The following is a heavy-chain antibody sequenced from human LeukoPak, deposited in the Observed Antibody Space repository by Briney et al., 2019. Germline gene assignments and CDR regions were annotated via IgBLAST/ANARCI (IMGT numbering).Heavy chain of an antibody. V-gene: IGHV1-2*02. CDR1: GYTFTDYY. Sequence: ASVKVSCTASGYTFTDYYIHWVRQAPGQGLEWMGWINPNSGATNYAQNFQGRVTMTRDTSISTAYMELSRLTSDDTAVYYCASVTYSSLSPFDYWGRGTLVTVSS. D-gene: IGHD6-6*01. CDR2: INPNSGAT. J-gene: IGHJ4*02. CDR3: ASVTYSSLSPFDY.